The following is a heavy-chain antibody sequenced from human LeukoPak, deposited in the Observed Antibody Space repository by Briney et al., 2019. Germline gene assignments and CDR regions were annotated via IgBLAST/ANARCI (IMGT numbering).Heavy chain of an antibody. CDR1: GFTFSDSY. J-gene: IGHJ4*02. CDR2: ISGSGGST. D-gene: IGHD2-21*02. Sequence: GGSLRLSCAASGFTFSDSYMTWIRQAPGKGLEWVSVISGSGGSTFYADSVNGRFSISRDNSKNTLYLQMNSLRAEDTAVYYCAKEECGGDCYFRDFDYWGQGTLVTVSS. V-gene: IGHV3-23*01. CDR3: AKEECGGDCYFRDFDY.